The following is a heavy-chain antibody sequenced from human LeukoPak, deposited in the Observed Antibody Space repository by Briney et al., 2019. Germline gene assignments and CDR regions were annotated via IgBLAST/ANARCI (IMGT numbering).Heavy chain of an antibody. V-gene: IGHV3-20*04. Sequence: GGSLRLSCAASGFTFDDYGMSWVRQAPGKGLEWVSDINWNGGSTDYADSVRGRFTISRDSAKNSLYLHMSSLRDEDTAFYYCARRHTTNWYNWFDPWGQGTLVIVSS. CDR1: GFTFDDYG. J-gene: IGHJ5*02. D-gene: IGHD1-1*01. CDR3: ARRHTTNWYNWFDP. CDR2: INWNGGST.